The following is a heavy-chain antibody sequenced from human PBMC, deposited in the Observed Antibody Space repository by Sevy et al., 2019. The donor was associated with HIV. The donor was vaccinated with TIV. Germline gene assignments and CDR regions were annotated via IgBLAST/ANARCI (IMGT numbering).Heavy chain of an antibody. D-gene: IGHD6-6*01. CDR1: GFTFAGYA. J-gene: IGHJ6*02. V-gene: IGHV3-23*01. CDR3: AKGGXXARXKNYYYYGMDV. Sequence: GGSLRLSCAASGFTFAGYAMSWVRQAPGKGLEWVSAISGGGGSTYYADSVKGRFTISRDNSKNTLYLQMNSLRAEDXXXXXCAKGGXXARXKNYYYYGMDVWGQGTTVTVSS. CDR2: ISGGGGST.